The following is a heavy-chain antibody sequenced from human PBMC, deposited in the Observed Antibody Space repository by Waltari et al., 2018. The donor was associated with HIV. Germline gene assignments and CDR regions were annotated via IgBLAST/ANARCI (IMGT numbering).Heavy chain of an antibody. Sequence: QVQLQESGPGLVKPSQNLSLTCTVSGGSISSGSYYWSWIRQPAGKGLEWIGRIYTSGSTNYNPSLKSRVTISVDTSKNQFSLKLSSVTAADTAVYYCARLYGDYWYFDLWGRGTLVTVSS. CDR3: ARLYGDYWYFDL. CDR1: GGSISSGSYY. D-gene: IGHD4-17*01. V-gene: IGHV4-61*02. CDR2: IYTSGST. J-gene: IGHJ2*01.